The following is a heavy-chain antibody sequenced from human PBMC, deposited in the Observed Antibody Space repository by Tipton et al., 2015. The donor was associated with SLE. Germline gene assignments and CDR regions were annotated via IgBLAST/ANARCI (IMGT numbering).Heavy chain of an antibody. J-gene: IGHJ4*02. V-gene: IGHV3-48*04. Sequence: SLRLSCAASGFTFSSYSMNWVRQAPGKGLEWVSYISSSSSTIYYADSVKGRFTISRDNAKNSLYLQMNSLRAEDMALYYCAKDLSCGGDCSPGGFDYWGQGTLVTVSS. D-gene: IGHD2-21*01. CDR3: AKDLSCGGDCSPGGFDY. CDR2: ISSSSSTI. CDR1: GFTFSSYS.